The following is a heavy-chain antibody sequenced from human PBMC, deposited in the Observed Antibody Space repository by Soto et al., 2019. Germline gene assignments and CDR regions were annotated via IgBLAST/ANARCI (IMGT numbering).Heavy chain of an antibody. Sequence: PSETLSLTCAVSGYSIRSGYFWGWVRQSAGKGLEWIGRVFTTGTTDYNPSLKGRVTISVDTSKNQFSLSLRSVTAADTAIYYCARDFNSIFDDFADMRWNFDPWGQGTLVTVSS. D-gene: IGHD3-3*02. J-gene: IGHJ5*02. CDR2: VFTTGTT. CDR3: ARDFNSIFDDFADMRWNFDP. CDR1: GYSIRSGYF. V-gene: IGHV4-38-2*02.